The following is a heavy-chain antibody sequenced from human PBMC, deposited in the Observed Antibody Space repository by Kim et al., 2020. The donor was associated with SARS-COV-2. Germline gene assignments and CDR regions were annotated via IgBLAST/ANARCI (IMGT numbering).Heavy chain of an antibody. CDR1: GFTFSSYG. CDR2: IWYDGSNK. V-gene: IGHV3-33*01. CDR3: ARDRYYYDSSGYLDY. J-gene: IGHJ4*02. D-gene: IGHD3-22*01. Sequence: GGSLRLSCAASGFTFSSYGMHWVRQAPGKGLEWVAGIWYDGSNKNYADSVKGRFTISRDNSKNTLYLQMNSLRAEDTAVYYCARDRYYYDSSGYLDYWGQGTLVTVSS.